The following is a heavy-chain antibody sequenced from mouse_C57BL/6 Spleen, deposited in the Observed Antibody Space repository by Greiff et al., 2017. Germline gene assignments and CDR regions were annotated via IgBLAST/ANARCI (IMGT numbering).Heavy chain of an antibody. D-gene: IGHD1-1*01. CDR3: ARLEVWYYGSSPYAMDY. CDR2: IWWDDDK. Sequence: QVTLNVSGPGILQPSQTLSLTCSFSGFSLSTFGMGVGWIRQPSGKGLEWLAHIWWDDDKYYNPALKSRLTISKDTSKNQVFLQIANVDTADTATYYCARLEVWYYGSSPYAMDYWGQGTSVTVSS. V-gene: IGHV8-8*01. CDR1: GFSLSTFGMG. J-gene: IGHJ4*01.